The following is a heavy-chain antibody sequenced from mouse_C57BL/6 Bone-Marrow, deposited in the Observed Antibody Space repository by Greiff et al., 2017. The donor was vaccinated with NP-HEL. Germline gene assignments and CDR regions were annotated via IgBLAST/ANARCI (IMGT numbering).Heavy chain of an antibody. Sequence: VQRVESGAELARPGASVKLSCKASGYTFTSYGISWVKQRTGQGLEWIGEIYPRSGNTYYIEKFKGKATLTADKSSSTAYMELRSLTSEDSAVYFCARGGVYSNRRLDYWGQGTTLTVSS. V-gene: IGHV1-81*01. CDR1: GYTFTSYG. CDR3: ARGGVYSNRRLDY. CDR2: IYPRSGNT. J-gene: IGHJ2*01. D-gene: IGHD2-5*01.